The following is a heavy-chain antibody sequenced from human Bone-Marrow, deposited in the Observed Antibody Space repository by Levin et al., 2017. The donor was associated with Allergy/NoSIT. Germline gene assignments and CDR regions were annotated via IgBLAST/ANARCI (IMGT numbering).Heavy chain of an antibody. J-gene: IGHJ5*02. CDR1: GGSISSGDYY. CDR2: IYYSGST. CDR3: ARVLLGYSSGWIGFDP. Sequence: SETLSLTCTVSGGSISSGDYYWSWIRQPPGKGLEWIGYIYYSGSTYYNPSLKSRVTISVDTSKNQFSLQLSSVTAADTAVYYCARVLLGYSSGWIGFDPWGQGTLVTVSS. D-gene: IGHD6-19*01. V-gene: IGHV4-30-4*01.